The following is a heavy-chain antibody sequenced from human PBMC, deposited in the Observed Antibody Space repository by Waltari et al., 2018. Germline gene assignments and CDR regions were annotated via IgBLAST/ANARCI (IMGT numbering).Heavy chain of an antibody. J-gene: IGHJ6*02. D-gene: IGHD6-19*01. Sequence: VQLVESGGGVVQPGRSVRLYCAQPGLTFSTFAMLWVRQALRTRLEWVAVIYYDGSNKYYADSVKGRFTISRDNSKNTLYLQMNSLRADDTAVYYCARDGKRWLVTPGYYGMDVWGQGTTVTVSS. CDR2: IYYDGSNK. V-gene: IGHV3-33*01. CDR3: ARDGKRWLVTPGYYGMDV. CDR1: GLTFSTFA.